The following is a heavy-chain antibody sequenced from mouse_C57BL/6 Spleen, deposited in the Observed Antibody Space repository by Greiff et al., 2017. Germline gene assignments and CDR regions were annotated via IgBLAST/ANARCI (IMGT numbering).Heavy chain of an antibody. V-gene: IGHV1-69*01. CDR1: GYTFTSYW. CDR2: IDPSDSYT. CDR3: ARPIYYYGSSFFDV. Sequence: VKLQQPGAELVMPGASVKLSCKASGYTFTSYWMHWVKQRPGQGLEWIGEIDPSDSYTNYNQKFKGKSTLTVDKSSSTAYMQLSSLTSEDSAVYYCARPIYYYGSSFFDVWGTGTTVTVSS. J-gene: IGHJ1*03. D-gene: IGHD1-1*01.